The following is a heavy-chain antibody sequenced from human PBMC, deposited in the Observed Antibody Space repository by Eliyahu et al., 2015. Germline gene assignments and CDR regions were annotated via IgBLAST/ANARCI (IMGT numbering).Heavy chain of an antibody. D-gene: IGHD3-22*01. CDR3: ARDRDYYDTSGYDFDY. Sequence: QVQLVQSGAEVKKPGASVKVSCKASGYTFTDYYIHWVRQTPGEGLEWLGWINPKSGGTKYAQNFQGWVTMTGDTSISTAYMELSRLRSDDTAIYYCARDRDYYDTSGYDFDYWGQGTLVTVSS. CDR2: INPKSGGT. CDR1: GYTFTDYY. J-gene: IGHJ4*02. V-gene: IGHV1-2*04.